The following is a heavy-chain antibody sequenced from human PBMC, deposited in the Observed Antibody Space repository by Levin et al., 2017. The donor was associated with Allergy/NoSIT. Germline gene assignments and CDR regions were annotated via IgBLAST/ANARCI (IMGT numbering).Heavy chain of an antibody. Sequence: GESLKISCAASGFTFSSYAMHWVRQAPGKGLEWVAVISYDGSNKYYADSVKGRFTISRDNSKNTLYLQMNSLRAEDTAVYYCARSHYGSGSYSPFDYWGQGTLVTVSS. V-gene: IGHV3-30-3*01. CDR3: ARSHYGSGSYSPFDY. CDR1: GFTFSSYA. J-gene: IGHJ4*02. D-gene: IGHD3-10*01. CDR2: ISYDGSNK.